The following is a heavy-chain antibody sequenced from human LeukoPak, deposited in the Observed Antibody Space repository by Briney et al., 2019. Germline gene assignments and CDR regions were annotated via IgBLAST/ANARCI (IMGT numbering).Heavy chain of an antibody. CDR2: IYYSGRT. J-gene: IGHJ4*02. Sequence: SETLSLTCTVSGGSISSGDYYWSWIRQPPGKGLEWIGSIYYSGRTYYNPSLKSRVTISVDTSKNQFSLKLSSVTAADTAVYYCARQLYGIQLWLGVFFDYWGQGTLVTVSS. D-gene: IGHD5-18*01. CDR3: ARQLYGIQLWLGVFFDY. V-gene: IGHV4-39*01. CDR1: GGSISSGDYY.